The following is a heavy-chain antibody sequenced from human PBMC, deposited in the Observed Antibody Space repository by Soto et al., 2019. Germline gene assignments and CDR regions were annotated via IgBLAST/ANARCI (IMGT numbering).Heavy chain of an antibody. CDR2: VYYSGGA. D-gene: IGHD3-22*01. CDR3: GRVIEGASLHTDLDS. J-gene: IGHJ4*02. CDR1: GFSLYHRLSF. V-gene: IGHV4-39*01. Sequence: YKVSGFSLYHRLSFWAWIRQPLGQGLEFIGSVYYSGGANYNPSLRSRVTISVDTSKNQVSLTVNSVTAADTAVYHCGRVIEGASLHTDLDSWGQGQLV.